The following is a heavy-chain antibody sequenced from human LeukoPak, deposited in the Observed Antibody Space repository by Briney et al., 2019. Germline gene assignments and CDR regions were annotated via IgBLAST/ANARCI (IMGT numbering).Heavy chain of an antibody. CDR1: GVSISSSY. Sequence: SETLSLTCTVSGVSISSSYWSWIRQPPGKGLEWIGYFYYSGNTNYNPSLKSRVTMSVDTSKSQFSLNLRSVTAADTAVFYCARLRFWSGYPFFDSWGQGTLVTVSP. J-gene: IGHJ4*02. V-gene: IGHV4-59*01. D-gene: IGHD3-3*01. CDR2: FYYSGNT. CDR3: ARLRFWSGYPFFDS.